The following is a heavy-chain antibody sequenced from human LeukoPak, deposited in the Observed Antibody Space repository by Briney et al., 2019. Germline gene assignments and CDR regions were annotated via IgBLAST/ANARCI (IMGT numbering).Heavy chain of an antibody. D-gene: IGHD6-13*01. CDR2: IYYSGST. V-gene: IGHV4-59*12. Sequence: SETLSLTCTVSGGSISSYYWSWIRQPPGKGLEWIGYIYYSGSTNYNPSLKSRVTISVDTSKNQFSLKLSSVTAADTPVYYCAREIAAAGTGWFDPWGQGTLVTVSS. CDR3: AREIAAAGTGWFDP. CDR1: GGSISSYY. J-gene: IGHJ5*02.